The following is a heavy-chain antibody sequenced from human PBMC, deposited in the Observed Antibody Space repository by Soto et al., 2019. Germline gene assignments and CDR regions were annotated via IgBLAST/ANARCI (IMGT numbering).Heavy chain of an antibody. Sequence: ETLSLTCAVYCGSFSGYYWSWIRQPPGKGLEWIGEINHSGSTNYNPSLKSRVTISVDTSKNQFSLKLSSVTAADTAVYYCAAMLIVGATPYYFEYWDEGNLVTVSS. CDR2: INHSGST. V-gene: IGHV4-34*01. CDR1: CGSFSGYY. D-gene: IGHD1-26*01. J-gene: IGHJ4*01. CDR3: AAMLIVGATPYYFEY.